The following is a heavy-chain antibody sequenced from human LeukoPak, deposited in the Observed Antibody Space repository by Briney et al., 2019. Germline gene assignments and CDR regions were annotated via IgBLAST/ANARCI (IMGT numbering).Heavy chain of an antibody. CDR2: INGSGGRT. J-gene: IGHJ3*02. D-gene: IGHD3-10*01. CDR1: GFTFSNYA. V-gene: IGHV3-23*01. CDR3: ARETYYGSGLGAFDI. Sequence: GGSLRLSCAASGFTFSNYAMSWVRQAPGKGLEWVSDINGSGGRTYYADSVKGRFTISRDNSKNTLYLQMNSLRAEDTAVYYCARETYYGSGLGAFDIWGQGTMVTVSS.